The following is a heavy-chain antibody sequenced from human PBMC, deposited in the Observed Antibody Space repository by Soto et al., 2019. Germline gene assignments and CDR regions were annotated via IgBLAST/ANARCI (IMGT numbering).Heavy chain of an antibody. CDR1: GGSISSNNW. D-gene: IGHD1-26*01. J-gene: IGHJ4*02. CDR2: IFHSGST. V-gene: IGHV4-4*02. Sequence: QVQLQESGPGLVKPSGTLSLTCAVSGGSISSNNWWSWVRQPPGKGLEWIGEIFHSGSTHYSPSLKSRVTISVDKSNNQFSRKLTSVTAADTAVYYCARVYSGSYSDYWGQGTLVTVSS. CDR3: ARVYSGSYSDY.